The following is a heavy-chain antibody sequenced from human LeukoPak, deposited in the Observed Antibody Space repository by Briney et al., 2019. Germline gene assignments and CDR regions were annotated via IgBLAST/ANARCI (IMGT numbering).Heavy chain of an antibody. J-gene: IGHJ6*03. CDR2: IIPIFGTA. CDR1: GGTFSSYA. Sequence: ASVKVSCKASGGTFSSYAISWVRQAPGQGLEWMGGIIPIFGTANYAQKFQGRVTITADESTSTAYMELSSLRSEDTAVYYCARAYSSGWYPLYYYYMDVWGKGTTVTISS. V-gene: IGHV1-69*13. CDR3: ARAYSSGWYPLYYYYMDV. D-gene: IGHD6-19*01.